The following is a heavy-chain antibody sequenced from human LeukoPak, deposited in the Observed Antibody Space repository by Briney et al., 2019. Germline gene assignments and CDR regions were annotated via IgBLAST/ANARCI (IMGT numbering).Heavy chain of an antibody. V-gene: IGHV3-48*01. J-gene: IGHJ4*02. CDR3: AAWVAFDY. D-gene: IGHD7-27*01. CDR1: GCTFSSYS. CDR2: ISSSSSTI. Sequence: GGSLRLSRAASGCTFSSYSMNWVRQAPGKGLEWVSYISSSSSTIYYADSVKGRFTISRDNAKNSLYLQMDSLRAEDTAVYYCAAWVAFDYWGQGTLVTVSS.